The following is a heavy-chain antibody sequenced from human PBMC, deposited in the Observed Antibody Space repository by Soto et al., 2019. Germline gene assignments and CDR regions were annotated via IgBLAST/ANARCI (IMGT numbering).Heavy chain of an antibody. V-gene: IGHV4-59*01. Sequence: SETLSLTCTVSGGSISSYYWSWIRQPPGKGLEWIGYIYYSGSTNYNPSLKSRVTISVDTSKNQFSLKLSSVAAADTAVYYCARGIDYYYYMDVWGKGTTVTVSS. J-gene: IGHJ6*03. CDR2: IYYSGST. CDR1: GGSISSYY. CDR3: ARGIDYYYYMDV.